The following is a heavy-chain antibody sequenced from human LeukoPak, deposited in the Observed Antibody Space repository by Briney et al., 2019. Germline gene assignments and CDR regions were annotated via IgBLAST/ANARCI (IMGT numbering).Heavy chain of an antibody. Sequence: GGSLRLSCAASGFTFSSYAMHWVRQAPGKGLEYVSAISSNGGSTYYANSVKGRFTLSRDNSKNTLYLQMGSLRAEDMAVYYCARDSEDPGAFDIWGQGTMVTVSS. CDR3: ARDSEDPGAFDI. CDR2: ISSNGGST. J-gene: IGHJ3*02. V-gene: IGHV3-64*01. CDR1: GFTFSSYA. D-gene: IGHD2-15*01.